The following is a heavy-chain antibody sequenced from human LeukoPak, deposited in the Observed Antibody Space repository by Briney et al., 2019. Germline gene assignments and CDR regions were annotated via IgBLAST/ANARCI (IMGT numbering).Heavy chain of an antibody. CDR2: INPSSGDT. V-gene: IGHV1-2*06. J-gene: IGHJ6*02. CDR3: ATMIVTGYYYGMDV. D-gene: IGHD3-22*01. Sequence: ASVKVSCKASAYTFTDYYVHWVRQAPGQGLEWMGRINPSSGDTNYAQNFQGRVTMTRDTSTSTVYMELSSLRSEDTAVCYCATMIVTGYYYGMDVWGQGTTVTVSS. CDR1: AYTFTDYY.